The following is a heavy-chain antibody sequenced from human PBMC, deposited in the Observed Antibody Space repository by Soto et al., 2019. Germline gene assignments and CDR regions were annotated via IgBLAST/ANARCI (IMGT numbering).Heavy chain of an antibody. CDR1: GYTFTTHG. CDR2: VRGDNGHT. CDR3: ARDLGYCRSGTCYREWFDP. Sequence: QVQLVQSGAEVKKPGASVKVSCKASGYTFTTHGISWVRQVPGQGLEWMGWVRGDNGHTNYAQSLQGRVTMTTDTSTNTAYMELRSLRSAATAVYYCARDLGYCRSGTCYREWFDPWGQGTLVTVSS. J-gene: IGHJ5*02. D-gene: IGHD2-15*01. V-gene: IGHV1-18*01.